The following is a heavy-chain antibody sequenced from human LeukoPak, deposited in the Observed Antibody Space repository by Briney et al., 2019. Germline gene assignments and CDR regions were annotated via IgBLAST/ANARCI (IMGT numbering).Heavy chain of an antibody. CDR2: IYHSGRT. V-gene: IGHV4-38-2*02. D-gene: IGHD2-2*01. J-gene: IGHJ6*03. CDR1: GYSISSGYY. CDR3: ARASPYCSSTSCRSHYYYYYYMDV. Sequence: PSETLSLTCTVSGYSISSGYYWGWIRQPPGKGLEWIGSIYHSGRTFYNPSLKSRVTISVDTSKNQFSLKLTSVTAADTAVYYCARASPYCSSTSCRSHYYYYYYMDVWGKGTTVTISS.